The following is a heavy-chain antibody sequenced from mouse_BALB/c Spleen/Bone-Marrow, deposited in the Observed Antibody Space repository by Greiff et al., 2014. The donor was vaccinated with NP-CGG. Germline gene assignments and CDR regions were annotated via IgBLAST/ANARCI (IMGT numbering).Heavy chain of an antibody. CDR1: GYTFTNYW. CDR3: SRGVYGGSDVSAMDY. Sequence: QVQLKQSGAEFVKPGASVKMSCKASGYTFTNYWINWVKQRPGQGLEWIGDIYPGGGITNYNEKFKNKATLTLDTSSRTAYMQLSSLTSEDSAVYYCSRGVYGGSDVSAMDYWGQGTSVTVSS. D-gene: IGHD1-1*02. V-gene: IGHV1-55*01. J-gene: IGHJ4*01. CDR2: IYPGGGIT.